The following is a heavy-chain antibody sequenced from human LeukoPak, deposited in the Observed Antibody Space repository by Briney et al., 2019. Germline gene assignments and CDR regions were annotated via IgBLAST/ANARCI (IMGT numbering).Heavy chain of an antibody. CDR3: ARNCIATAGNWGGMDV. CDR2: ISAYNGNT. J-gene: IGHJ6*02. D-gene: IGHD6-13*01. Sequence: GASVTVSCTASGYTFTSYGISWVRQAPGQGLEWMGWISAYNGNTNYAQKLQGRVTMTTDTSTSTAYMELRSLRSDDTAVYYCARNCIATAGNWGGMDVWGQGTTVTVSS. V-gene: IGHV1-18*01. CDR1: GYTFTSYG.